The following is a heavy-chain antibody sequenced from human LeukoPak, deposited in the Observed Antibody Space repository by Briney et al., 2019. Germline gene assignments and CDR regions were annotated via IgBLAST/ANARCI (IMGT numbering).Heavy chain of an antibody. CDR1: GGSITGYY. CDR2: IYTSEST. D-gene: IGHD6-6*01. J-gene: IGHJ6*03. V-gene: IGHV4-4*09. CDR3: TASGTIAARLHYYYYMDV. Sequence: PSETLSLTCTASGGSITGYYWSWIRQPPGKGLEWIGYIYTSESTNYNPSLKSRVAISVDTSKNQLSLKLSSVTAADTAVYYCTASGTIAARLHYYYYMDVWGTGTTVTVSS.